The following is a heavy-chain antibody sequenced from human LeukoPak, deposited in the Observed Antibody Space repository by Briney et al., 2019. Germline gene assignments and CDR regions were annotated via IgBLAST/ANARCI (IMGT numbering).Heavy chain of an antibody. CDR1: GGSISSGGYY. Sequence: SETLSLTCTVSGGSISSGGYYWSWIRQHPGKGLEWIGYIYYSGSTYYNPSLKSRVTISVDTSKNQFSLRLSSVTAADTAVYYCARVGPAKLVDYWGQGTLVTVSS. CDR2: IYYSGST. V-gene: IGHV4-31*03. D-gene: IGHD2-2*01. J-gene: IGHJ4*02. CDR3: ARVGPAKLVDY.